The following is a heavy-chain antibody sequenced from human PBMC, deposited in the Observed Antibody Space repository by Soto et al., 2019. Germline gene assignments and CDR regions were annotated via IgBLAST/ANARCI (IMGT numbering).Heavy chain of an antibody. Sequence: GGSLRLSCAASGFTFSVAWMTWVRQAPGKGLEWVSYISSSGLTTYYADFAEGRFTISRDNAKDSLYLHLNSLRVGDTAVYYCARYGTRGDWWGLGTQVTVSS. D-gene: IGHD3-10*01. V-gene: IGHV3-11*04. CDR1: GFTFSVAW. CDR3: ARYGTRGDW. CDR2: ISSSGLTT. J-gene: IGHJ5*01.